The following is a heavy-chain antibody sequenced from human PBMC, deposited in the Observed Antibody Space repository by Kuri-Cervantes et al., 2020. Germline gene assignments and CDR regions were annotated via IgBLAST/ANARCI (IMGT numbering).Heavy chain of an antibody. CDR2: IWYNGSNK. J-gene: IGHJ3*02. Sequence: GESLKISCAASGCTFSSYGMHWVRQAPGKGLEWVAVIWYNGSNKYYADSVKGRFTISRDNSKNTLYLQMNSLRAEDTAVYYCARDRLRLVSDDAFDIWGQGTMVTDSS. V-gene: IGHV3-33*01. D-gene: IGHD6-19*01. CDR1: GCTFSSYG. CDR3: ARDRLRLVSDDAFDI.